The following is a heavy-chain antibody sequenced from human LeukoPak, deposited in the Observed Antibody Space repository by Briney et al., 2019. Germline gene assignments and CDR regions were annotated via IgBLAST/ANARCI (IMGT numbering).Heavy chain of an antibody. J-gene: IGHJ4*02. D-gene: IGHD2-2*01. CDR3: AKDLEWDCSSTSCYFGGDY. CDR2: IRYDGSNK. V-gene: IGHV3-30*02. Sequence: GGSLGLSCAASGFTFSSYGMHWVRQAPGKGLEWVAFIRYDGSNKYYADSVKGRFTISRDNSKNTLYLQMNSLRAEDTAVYYCAKDLEWDCSSTSCYFGGDYWGQGTLVTVSS. CDR1: GFTFSSYG.